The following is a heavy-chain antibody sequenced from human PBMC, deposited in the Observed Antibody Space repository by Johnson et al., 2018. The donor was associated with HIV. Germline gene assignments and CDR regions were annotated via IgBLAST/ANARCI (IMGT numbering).Heavy chain of an antibody. CDR3: ARDLWVEVAGTGDDCFDM. CDR2: IKEDGSEE. V-gene: IGHV3-7*05. CDR1: GFSLSDYY. D-gene: IGHD6-19*01. Sequence: VESGGGLVKPGASLRLSCAASGFSLSDYYMSWVRQAPGKGLEWVANIKEDGSEEDYVDSVKGRFIISRDNDKNSLYLQMNSLRAEDTAVYYCARDLWVEVAGTGDDCFDMWGQGTMVTVSS. J-gene: IGHJ3*02.